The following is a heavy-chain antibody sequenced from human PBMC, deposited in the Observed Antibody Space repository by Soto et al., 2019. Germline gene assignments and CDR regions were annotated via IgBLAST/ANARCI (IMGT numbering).Heavy chain of an antibody. CDR3: ARDPSDLWEPDQYFPH. Sequence: EVQLVESGGGLVKPGGSLTLSCAASGFTFSSYSMNWVRQAPGKGLEWVSSISSSSRHIYYADSVTGRFTISRDNAKNSLYLQMNSLRAEDTAMYFCARDPSDLWEPDQYFPHWGQGTLVAVSS. J-gene: IGHJ1*01. D-gene: IGHD1-26*01. CDR2: ISSSSRHI. CDR1: GFTFSSYS. V-gene: IGHV3-21*01.